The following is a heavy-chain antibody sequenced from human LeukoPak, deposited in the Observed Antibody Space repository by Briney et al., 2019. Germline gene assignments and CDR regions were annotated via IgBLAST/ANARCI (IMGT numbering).Heavy chain of an antibody. Sequence: GGSLRLSCAASGFTFSSYGMHWVRQAPGKGLEWVAVIWCDGSNKYYADSVKGRFTISRDNSKNTMYLQMNSLRAEDTAVYYCARARGHDYGDYAFDYWGQGTLVTVSS. CDR3: ARARGHDYGDYAFDY. V-gene: IGHV3-33*01. CDR1: GFTFSSYG. CDR2: IWCDGSNK. D-gene: IGHD4-17*01. J-gene: IGHJ4*02.